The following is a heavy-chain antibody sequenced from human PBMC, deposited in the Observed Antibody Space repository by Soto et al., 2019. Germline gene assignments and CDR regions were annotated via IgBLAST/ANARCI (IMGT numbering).Heavy chain of an antibody. V-gene: IGHV3-30-3*01. D-gene: IGHD2-15*01. J-gene: IGHJ5*02. CDR3: ARYCSGGSCYSGEFDP. CDR2: ISYDGSNK. Sequence: GGSLRLSCAASGFTFSRYAMHWVRQAPGKGLEWVAVISYDGSNKYYADSVRGRFTISRDNSKNTLYLQMNSLRAEDTAVYYCARYCSGGSCYSGEFDPWGQGTLVTVSS. CDR1: GFTFSRYA.